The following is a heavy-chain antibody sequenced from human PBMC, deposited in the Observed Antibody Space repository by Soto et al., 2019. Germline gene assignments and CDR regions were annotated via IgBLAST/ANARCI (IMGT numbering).Heavy chain of an antibody. CDR2: IYHSGST. Sequence: SETLSLTCTVSNGSISSAIYYWGWIRQPPGKGLEWIGSIYHSGSTYYNPSLQGRVTISVDTSKNQFSLKLSSVTAADTAVYFCAGRSSLASVQVYFGEISTYNWFDPWGQGTLVTVSS. J-gene: IGHJ5*02. CDR1: NGSISSAIYY. CDR3: AGRSSLASVQVYFGEISTYNWFDP. D-gene: IGHD3-10*01. V-gene: IGHV4-39*01.